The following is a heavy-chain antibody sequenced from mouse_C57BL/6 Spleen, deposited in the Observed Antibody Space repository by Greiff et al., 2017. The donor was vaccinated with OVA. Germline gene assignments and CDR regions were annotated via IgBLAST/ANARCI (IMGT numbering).Heavy chain of an antibody. J-gene: IGHJ3*01. CDR1: GYTFTSYW. Sequence: QVQLQQPGAELVKPGASVKLSCKASGYTFTSYWMHWVKQRPGRGLEWIGRIDPNSGGTKYNEKFKSKATLTVDKPSSTAYMELRSLTSEDSAVYYCTRWYYGSSGFAYWGQGTLVTVSA. CDR3: TRWYYGSSGFAY. D-gene: IGHD1-1*01. V-gene: IGHV1-62-3*01. CDR2: IDPNSGGT.